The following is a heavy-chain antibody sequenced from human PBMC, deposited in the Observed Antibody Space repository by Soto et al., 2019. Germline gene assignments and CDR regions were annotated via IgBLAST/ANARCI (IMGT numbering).Heavy chain of an antibody. D-gene: IGHD6-19*01. CDR3: ARSVEWLASFDY. V-gene: IGHV1-8*01. CDR2: MNPNSGNT. Sequence: QVQLVQSGAEVKKPGASVKVSCKASGYTFTSYDINWVRQANGQGLEWMGWMNPNSGNTGYAHKFQGRVTMTRNTSISTAYMELSSLRSDDTAVYYCARSVEWLASFDYWGQGTLVTVSS. CDR1: GYTFTSYD. J-gene: IGHJ4*02.